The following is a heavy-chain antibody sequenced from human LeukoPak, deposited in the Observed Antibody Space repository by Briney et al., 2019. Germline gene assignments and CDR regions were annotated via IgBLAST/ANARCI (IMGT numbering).Heavy chain of an antibody. D-gene: IGHD2/OR15-2a*01. V-gene: IGHV5-51*01. CDR1: GNSITTYW. Sequence: GESLKISCKASGNSITTYWIGWVRQKPGKGLEWMGLIFPGDSDTKYSPSFQGHVIISADKSISTAYLQWSSLKASDTAMYFCATYFARAETFDIWGQGTLVTVSS. CDR2: IFPGDSDT. CDR3: ATYFARAETFDI. J-gene: IGHJ3*02.